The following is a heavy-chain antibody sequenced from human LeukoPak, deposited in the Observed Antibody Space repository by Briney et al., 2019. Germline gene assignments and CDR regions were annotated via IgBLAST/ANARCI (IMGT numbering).Heavy chain of an antibody. D-gene: IGHD3-10*01. J-gene: IGHJ4*02. V-gene: IGHV4-34*01. Sequence: PSETLSLTCAVYGGSFSGYYWSWIRQPPGKGLEWIGEINHSGSTNYNPSLKSRVTISVDTSKNQFSLKLSSVTAADTAVYYCARHRPLYYYGSGSLDYWGQGTLVTVSS. CDR2: INHSGST. CDR3: ARHRPLYYYGSGSLDY. CDR1: GGSFSGYY.